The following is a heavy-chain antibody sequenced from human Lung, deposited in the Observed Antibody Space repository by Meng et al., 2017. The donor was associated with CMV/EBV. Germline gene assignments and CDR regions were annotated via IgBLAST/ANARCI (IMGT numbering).Heavy chain of an antibody. V-gene: IGHV1-2*02. CDR2: INPNSGGT. D-gene: IGHD2/OR15-2a*01. J-gene: IGHJ6*02. Sequence: ASVKVSCKASGYTFTGYYMHWVRQAPGQGLEWMGWINPNSGGTNYAQKFQGRVAMTRDTSISTAYMELSRPRSDDTAVYYCAWPIGPSRDYYYGMDVWGQGTTVTVSS. CDR3: AWPIGPSRDYYYGMDV. CDR1: GYTFTGYY.